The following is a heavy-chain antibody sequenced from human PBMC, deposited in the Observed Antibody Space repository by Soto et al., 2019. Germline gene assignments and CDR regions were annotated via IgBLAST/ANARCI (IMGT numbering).Heavy chain of an antibody. CDR2: ISGSGGST. D-gene: IGHD3-3*01. V-gene: IGHV3-23*01. CDR1: GFTFSSYA. Sequence: GGSLRLSCAASGFTFSSYAMSWVRQAPGKGLEWVSAISGSGGSTYYADSVKGRFTISRDNSKNTLYLQMNSLRAEDTAVYYCAKVIGNDFWSGYFFDYWGQGTLVTVSS. CDR3: AKVIGNDFWSGYFFDY. J-gene: IGHJ4*02.